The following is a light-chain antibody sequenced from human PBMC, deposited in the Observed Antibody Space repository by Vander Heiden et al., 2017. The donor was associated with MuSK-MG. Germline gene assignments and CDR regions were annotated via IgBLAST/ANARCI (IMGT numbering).Light chain of an antibody. CDR1: QSFRSSY. CDR2: GAS. V-gene: IGKV3-20*01. CDR3: HQDDTTQFT. Sequence: IVLTQSPGTLSLSPGVGATLSCRASQSFRSSYLAWYHHKAGQAPRLLIYGASTMATGIPDRFSGSGSGADFTLTISRLEPEDGAVYYCHQDDTTQFTFGHGTKVD. J-gene: IGKJ3*01.